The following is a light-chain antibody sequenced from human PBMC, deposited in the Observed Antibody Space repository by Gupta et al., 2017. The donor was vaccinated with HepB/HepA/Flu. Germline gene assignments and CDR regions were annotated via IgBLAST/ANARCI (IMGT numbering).Light chain of an antibody. Sequence: DIVLTPSPGTLSLSAGERATLSCRASQSISNRLAWYQQKPGQAPRLFIYDASNRAPGIPARFSGSGSGTDFTLTISSLEPEDFAVYYCLQRSMWPRTFGQGTKLEIK. CDR2: DAS. V-gene: IGKV3-11*01. CDR3: LQRSMWPRT. J-gene: IGKJ2*01. CDR1: QSISNR.